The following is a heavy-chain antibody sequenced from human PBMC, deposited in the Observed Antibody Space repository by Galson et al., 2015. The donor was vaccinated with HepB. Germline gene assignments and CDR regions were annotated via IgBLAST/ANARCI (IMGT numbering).Heavy chain of an antibody. CDR2: VHYSGAT. CDR1: GGSITNYY. V-gene: IGHV4-59*01. D-gene: IGHD4-11*01. Sequence: ETLSLTCTVSGGSITNYYGSWIRQPPGKGLEWIGYVHYSGATRYNPSLKSRVTVSLDTSKTQFSLRLTSLTAADTAVYFCARVRFSDYSNYYYYGMDVWGQGTTVTVSS. CDR3: ARVRFSDYSNYYYYGMDV. J-gene: IGHJ6*02.